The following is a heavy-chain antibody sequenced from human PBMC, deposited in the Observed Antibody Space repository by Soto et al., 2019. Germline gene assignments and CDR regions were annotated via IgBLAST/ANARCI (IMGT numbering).Heavy chain of an antibody. CDR3: ARGRGLLRYFDWHISSHPYFVY. D-gene: IGHD3-9*01. CDR2: INHSGST. Sequence: SETLSLTCAVYGGSFSGYYWSWIRQPPGKGLEWIGEINHSGSTNYNPSLKSRVTISVDTSKNQFSLKLSSVTAADTAVYYCARGRGLLRYFDWHISSHPYFVYWGQGTLVTVSS. V-gene: IGHV4-34*01. CDR1: GGSFSGYY. J-gene: IGHJ4*02.